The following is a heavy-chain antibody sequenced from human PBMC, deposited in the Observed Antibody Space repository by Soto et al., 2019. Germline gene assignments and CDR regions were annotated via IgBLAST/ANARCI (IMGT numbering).Heavy chain of an antibody. Sequence: SETLSLTCTVSGVSISSSSYYWGWIRQTPGKGLEWIGTIYFSGSTYYNPSLKSRVTISVDRSKNQFSLNLTSVTAADTALYYCARHGSYWGPGTLVPASS. V-gene: IGHV4-39*01. CDR3: ARHGSY. J-gene: IGHJ4*02. CDR2: IYFSGST. CDR1: GVSISSSSYY.